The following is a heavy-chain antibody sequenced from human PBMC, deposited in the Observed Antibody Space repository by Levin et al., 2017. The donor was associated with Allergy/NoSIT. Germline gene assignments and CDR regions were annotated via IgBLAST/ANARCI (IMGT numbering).Heavy chain of an antibody. J-gene: IGHJ4*02. CDR3: ARDLGSQADY. V-gene: IGHV3-53*01. D-gene: IGHD1-26*01. CDR1: GFTVSNNY. Sequence: GESLKISCAASGFTVSNNYMSWVRQAPGKGLEWVSVIYKGGSTYYADSVEGRFTLSRDNSKNTLYLQMNSLRAEDTAGYYCARDLGSQADYWGQGTLVTVSS. CDR2: IYKGGST.